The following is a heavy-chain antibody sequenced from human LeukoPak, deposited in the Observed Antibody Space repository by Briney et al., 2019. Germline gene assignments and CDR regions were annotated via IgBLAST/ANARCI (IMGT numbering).Heavy chain of an antibody. Sequence: GGSLRLSCAASGFTFSSYEMNWVRQAPGKGLEWVSYISSSGSTIYYADSVKGRFTISRDNAKNSLYLQMNSLRAEGTAVYYCARDVGYCSGGSCSNYGMDVWGQGTTVTVSS. CDR1: GFTFSSYE. V-gene: IGHV3-48*03. J-gene: IGHJ6*02. CDR2: ISSSGSTI. CDR3: ARDVGYCSGGSCSNYGMDV. D-gene: IGHD2-15*01.